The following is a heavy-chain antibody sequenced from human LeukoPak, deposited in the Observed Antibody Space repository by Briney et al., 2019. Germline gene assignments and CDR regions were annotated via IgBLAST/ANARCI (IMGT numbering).Heavy chain of an antibody. CDR2: ISYDGSNK. CDR1: GFTFSNYG. Sequence: GGSLRLSCAASGFTFSNYGMHWVRQAPGKGLEWVAVISYDGSNKYYTDSVKGRFTISRDNSKKALYLQMNSLRAEDTAVYYCAKDRTAGYDGLVDYWGQGTLVTVSS. CDR3: AKDRTAGYDGLVDY. J-gene: IGHJ4*02. D-gene: IGHD5-12*01. V-gene: IGHV3-30*18.